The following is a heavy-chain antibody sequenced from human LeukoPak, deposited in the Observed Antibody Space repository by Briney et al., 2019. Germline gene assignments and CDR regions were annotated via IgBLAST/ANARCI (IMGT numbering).Heavy chain of an antibody. CDR2: IYYTGSA. CDR3: AREGVAGTPWWYFDL. Sequence: PSETLSLTCTVSGGSITTSYWSWIRQPPGKGLEWIGYIYYTGSANYNPSLRSRVTISVDPSQNQFFLKLNSVTAADTAVYYCAREGVAGTPWWYFDLWGRGTLVTVSS. CDR1: GGSITTSY. V-gene: IGHV4-59*01. J-gene: IGHJ2*01. D-gene: IGHD6-19*01.